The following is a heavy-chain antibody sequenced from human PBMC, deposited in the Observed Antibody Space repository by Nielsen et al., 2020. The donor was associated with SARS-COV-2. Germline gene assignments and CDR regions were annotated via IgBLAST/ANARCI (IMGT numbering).Heavy chain of an antibody. J-gene: IGHJ6*02. D-gene: IGHD3-10*01. V-gene: IGHV4-34*01. CDR1: GGSFSFYY. CDR3: ARVITMVRGVSKSQYYGMDV. Sequence: SETLSLTCAVYGGSFSFYYWSWVRQPPGKGLEWIGEINHSGVTNYNPSLKSRVTISVDTSKNQFSLKLSSVTAADTAVYYCARVITMVRGVSKSQYYGMDVWGQGTTVTVSS. CDR2: INHSGVT.